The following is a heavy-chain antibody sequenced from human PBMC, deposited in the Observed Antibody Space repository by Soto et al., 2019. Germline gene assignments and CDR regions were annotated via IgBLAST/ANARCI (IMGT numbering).Heavy chain of an antibody. V-gene: IGHV3-30*18. D-gene: IGHD6-13*01. CDR1: GFTFSSYG. CDR2: ISYDGSNK. Sequence: QVQLVESGGGVVQPGRSLRLSCAASGFTFSSYGMHWVRQAPGKGLEWVAVISYDGSNKYYADSVKGRFTISRDNSKNKLYLQMNSLRAEDTAVYYCAKDSRQQLVLMNPPGRYWGQGTLVTVSS. J-gene: IGHJ4*02. CDR3: AKDSRQQLVLMNPPGRY.